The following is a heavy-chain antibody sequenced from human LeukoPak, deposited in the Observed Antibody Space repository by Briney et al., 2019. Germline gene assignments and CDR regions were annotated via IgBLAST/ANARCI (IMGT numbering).Heavy chain of an antibody. CDR3: ATGLWYYDILTGNYFDY. Sequence: ASVKVSCKVSGYTLTELSMHWVRQAPGKGREWMGGFDPEDGETIYAQKFQGRVTMTEDTSTDTAYMELSSLRSEDTAVYYCATGLWYYDILTGNYFDYWGQGTLVTVSS. V-gene: IGHV1-24*01. CDR2: FDPEDGET. CDR1: GYTLTELS. J-gene: IGHJ4*02. D-gene: IGHD3-9*01.